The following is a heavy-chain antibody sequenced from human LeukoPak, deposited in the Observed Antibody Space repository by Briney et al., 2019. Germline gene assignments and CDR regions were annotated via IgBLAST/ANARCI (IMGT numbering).Heavy chain of an antibody. D-gene: IGHD6-13*01. V-gene: IGHV1-18*01. J-gene: IGHJ1*01. CDR2: ISAYNGNT. CDR3: ATGYSSSVQEH. CDR1: VYTFTSYG. Sequence: ASVKVTCKASVYTFTSYGISWVRQAPGQGLEWMGWISAYNGNTNYAQKLQGRVTMTTDTSTSTAYMELRSLRSDDTAVHYCATGYSSSVQEHWGQGTLVTVSS.